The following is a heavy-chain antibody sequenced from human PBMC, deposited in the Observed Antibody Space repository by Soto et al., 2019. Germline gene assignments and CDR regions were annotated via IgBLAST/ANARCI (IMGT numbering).Heavy chain of an antibody. J-gene: IGHJ6*02. CDR3: AKAGKSGWSLQGYYYGMDV. CDR2: ISGSGGST. V-gene: IGHV3-23*01. CDR1: GFTFSSYA. Sequence: GGSLRLSCAASGFTFSSYAMSWVRQAPGKGLEWVSAISGSGGSTYYADSVKGRFTISRDNSKNTLYLQMNSLRAEDTAVYYCAKAGKSGWSLQGYYYGMDVWGQGTTVTVSS. D-gene: IGHD6-19*01.